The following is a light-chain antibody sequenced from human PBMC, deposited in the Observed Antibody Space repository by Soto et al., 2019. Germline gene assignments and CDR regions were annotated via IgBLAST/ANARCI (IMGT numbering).Light chain of an antibody. CDR1: QNSNAL. J-gene: IGKJ1*01. V-gene: IGKV1-5*02. CDR3: QQYHRYST. CDR2: DVS. Sequence: DIQMTQAPSTLSASVGDRVTTIYRASQNSNALLAWYQQKPGKAPKLLIYDVSTLHSGVPSRFSGSASGTEFTLTISNLESDDFATYYCQQYHRYSTFGQGTKVDI.